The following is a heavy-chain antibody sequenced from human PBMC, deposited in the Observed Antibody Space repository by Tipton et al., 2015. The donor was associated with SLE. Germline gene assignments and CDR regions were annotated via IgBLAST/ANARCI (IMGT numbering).Heavy chain of an antibody. J-gene: IGHJ5*02. V-gene: IGHV5-51*01. D-gene: IGHD2-8*01. CDR2: IYPGDSDT. Sequence: QLVQSGAEVKKPGESLKISCKGSGYSFTSYWIGWVRQMPGKGLEWMGIIYPGDSDTRYSPSFQGQVTISADKSISTAYLQWSSLKASDTAMYYCARHAEYCTNGVCYTGWWFDPGGRGTRVSVSS. CDR1: GYSFTSYW. CDR3: ARHAEYCTNGVCYTGWWFDP.